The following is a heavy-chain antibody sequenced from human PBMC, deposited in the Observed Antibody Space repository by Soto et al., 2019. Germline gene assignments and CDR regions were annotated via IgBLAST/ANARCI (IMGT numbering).Heavy chain of an antibody. CDR2: ISYSGST. J-gene: IGHJ5*02. CDR3: ARDWDSSGLFNP. Sequence: SETLSLTCSVSGASITTYYWSWIRQPPGKGLEWIGSISYSGSTEYNPSLESRVMISLDTSKNQFSLRLTSVTAADTALYYCARDWDSSGLFNPWGQGALVTVSS. V-gene: IGHV4-59*01. CDR1: GASITTYY. D-gene: IGHD3-10*01.